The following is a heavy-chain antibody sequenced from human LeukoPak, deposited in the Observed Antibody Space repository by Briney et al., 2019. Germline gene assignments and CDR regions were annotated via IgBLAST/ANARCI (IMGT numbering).Heavy chain of an antibody. D-gene: IGHD5-18*01. V-gene: IGHV1-18*04. J-gene: IGHJ4*02. CDR2: ISAYNGNT. Sequence: ASVKVSCKASGYSFIDYYIHWVRQAPGQGLEWMGWISAYNGNTNYAQKVQGRVTMTTDTSTSTAYMDLRSLRSDDTAVYYCARDYKGYSYENYFDYWGQGTLVTVSS. CDR1: GYSFIDYY. CDR3: ARDYKGYSYENYFDY.